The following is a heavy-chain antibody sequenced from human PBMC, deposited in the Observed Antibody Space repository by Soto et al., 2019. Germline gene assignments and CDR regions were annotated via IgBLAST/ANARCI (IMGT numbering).Heavy chain of an antibody. CDR1: GFTVNSDY. CDR2: IYNGEST. J-gene: IGHJ4*02. CDR3: ARDGRGLGKLSLFEY. D-gene: IGHD3-16*01. Sequence: EVQLVESEGGLIQPGGSLRLSCAASGFTVNSDYMNWIRQTPGKGLEWVAFIYNGESTHYADSVKGRFTISSDRSKNTLYLQMNSLRIDDTAVYYCARDGRGLGKLSLFEYWGQGTLVTVSS. V-gene: IGHV3-53*01.